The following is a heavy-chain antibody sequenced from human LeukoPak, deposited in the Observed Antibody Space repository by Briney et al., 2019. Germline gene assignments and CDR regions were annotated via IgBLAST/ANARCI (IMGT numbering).Heavy chain of an antibody. V-gene: IGHV3-23*01. CDR1: GFRFGDFA. CDR2: ISGSGDGT. CDR3: AKQEGWELGDYYFDY. J-gene: IGHJ4*02. D-gene: IGHD1-26*01. Sequence: GGSLGLSCVASGFRFGDFAMSWVRLAPGKGLEWVSSISGSGDGTYYADSVKGRFTISRDNSRNTMYLQTNSLRAEDTALYYCAKQEGWELGDYYFDYWGQGTLVTVSS.